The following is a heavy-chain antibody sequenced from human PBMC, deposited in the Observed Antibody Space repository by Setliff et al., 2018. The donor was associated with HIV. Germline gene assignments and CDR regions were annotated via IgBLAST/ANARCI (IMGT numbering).Heavy chain of an antibody. CDR2: LNPNSGDP. CDR3: VRQATFGGRIDY. CDR1: GYIFTDYY. V-gene: IGHV1-2*06. J-gene: IGHJ4*02. D-gene: IGHD3-16*01. Sequence: GASVKVSCKPSGYIFTDYYIHWVRQAPGQGLEWMGRLNPNSGDPSYAQKFQGRVTMTRDTSISVADMELSGLRSDDTAIYFCVRQATFGGRIDYWGQGTPVTVSS.